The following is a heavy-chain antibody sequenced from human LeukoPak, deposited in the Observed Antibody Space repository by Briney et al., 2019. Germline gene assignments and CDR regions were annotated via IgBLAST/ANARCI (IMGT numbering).Heavy chain of an antibody. CDR2: INPNSGGT. CDR1: GYTFTGYY. J-gene: IGHJ4*02. V-gene: IGHV1-2*02. CDR3: ARTSNVGYCSSTSCPISFDY. D-gene: IGHD2-2*01. Sequence: ASVKVSCKASGYTFTGYYMHWVRQAPGQGLEWMGWINPNSGGTNYAQKSQGRVTMTRDTSIGTAYMELSRLRSDDTAVYYCARTSNVGYCSSTSCPISFDYWGQGTLVTVSS.